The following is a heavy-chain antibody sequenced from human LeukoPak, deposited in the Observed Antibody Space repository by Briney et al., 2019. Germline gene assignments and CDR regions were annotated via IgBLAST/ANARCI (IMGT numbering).Heavy chain of an antibody. V-gene: IGHV4-39*01. CDR3: ARPATMVRGVIKDYGLDI. CDR1: GASISSSSFF. J-gene: IGHJ6*02. CDR2: IFYSGST. Sequence: ASETLSLTCTVSGASISSSSFFWGWIRQPPGKGLEWIGSIFYSGSTYYNPSLKSRVTISVDTSKNQFSLKLSSVTAADTAAYFCARPATMVRGVIKDYGLDIWGQGTTVTVSS. D-gene: IGHD3-10*01.